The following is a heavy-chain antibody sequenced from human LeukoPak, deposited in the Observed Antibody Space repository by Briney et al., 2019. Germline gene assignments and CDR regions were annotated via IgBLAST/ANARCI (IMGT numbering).Heavy chain of an antibody. CDR2: LSSSSSYI. J-gene: IGHJ6*03. Sequence: GGSLRPSCAASGFTFSSYEMNWVRQAPGKGLEWVSSLSSSSSYIYYADSVKGRFTISRDNARNSLYLQMDSLRVEDTAVYYCARDTMTPYFMDVWGKGTTVTISS. D-gene: IGHD2-2*01. CDR1: GFTFSSYE. CDR3: ARDTMTPYFMDV. V-gene: IGHV3-21*01.